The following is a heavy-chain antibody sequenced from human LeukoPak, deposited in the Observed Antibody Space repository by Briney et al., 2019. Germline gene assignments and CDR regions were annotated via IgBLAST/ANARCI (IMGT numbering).Heavy chain of an antibody. V-gene: IGHV3-23*01. CDR2: ISGSGGST. J-gene: IGHJ5*02. CDR1: GFTFSSYA. D-gene: IGHD3-16*01. CDR3: AMAFYYDSGDS. Sequence: GGSLRLSCAASGFTFSSYAMSWVRQAPGKGLEWVSAISGSGGSTYYADSVKGRFTISRDNSKNTLYLQMNSLRAEDTAMYFCAMAFYYDSGDSWGQGTLVTVSS.